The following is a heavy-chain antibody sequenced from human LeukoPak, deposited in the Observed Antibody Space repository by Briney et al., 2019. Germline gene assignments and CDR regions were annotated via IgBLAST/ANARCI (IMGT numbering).Heavy chain of an antibody. J-gene: IGHJ6*03. V-gene: IGHV4-39*07. D-gene: IGHD6-13*01. CDR1: GGSISSSSYY. CDR2: IYYSGST. Sequence: SETLSLTCTVSGGSISSSSYYWGWIRQPPGKGLEWIGSIYYSGSTYYNPSLKSRVTISVDTSKNQFSLKLSSVTAADTAVYYCARGRIAAAGSTYYYYYYYMDVWGKGTTVTVSS. CDR3: ARGRIAAAGSTYYYYYYYMDV.